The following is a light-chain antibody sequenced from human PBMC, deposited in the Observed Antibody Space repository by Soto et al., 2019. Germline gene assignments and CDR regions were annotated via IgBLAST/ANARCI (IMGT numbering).Light chain of an antibody. CDR3: QSYDTSLSVV. V-gene: IGLV1-40*01. CDR2: TNI. J-gene: IGLJ2*01. Sequence: QSVLTQPPSVSGAPGQRVTIYCTGSSSNIGAGYDVHWYQQLPGTAPKLLIYTNINRPSGVPDRFSGSKSGTSASLAITGLQAEDEADYYCQSYDTSLSVVFGGGTKLTVL. CDR1: SSNIGAGYD.